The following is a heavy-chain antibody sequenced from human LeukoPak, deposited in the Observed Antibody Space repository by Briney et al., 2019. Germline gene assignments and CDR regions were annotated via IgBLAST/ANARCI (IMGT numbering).Heavy chain of an antibody. V-gene: IGHV4-39*07. Sequence: PSETLSLTCTVSGGTIGSSSYYWGWIRQPPGKGLEWIGSIYYSGSTYYNPSLKSRVTISVDTSKNQFSLKLGSVTAADTAVYYCARENIAVAGTSPLDVWGKGTTVTVSS. D-gene: IGHD6-19*01. CDR1: GGTIGSSSYY. CDR3: ARENIAVAGTSPLDV. CDR2: IYYSGST. J-gene: IGHJ6*04.